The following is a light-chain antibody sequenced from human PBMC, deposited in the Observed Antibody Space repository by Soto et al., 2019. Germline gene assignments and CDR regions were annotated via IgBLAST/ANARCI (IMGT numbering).Light chain of an antibody. V-gene: IGKV3-15*01. CDR2: GAS. CDR3: QQYYDWPLS. CDR1: ESVNNK. Sequence: ERVMTQSPGTVSVSPGERATLSCRASESVNNKLAWYQQKPGQAPRLLIYGASTRATGIPVRFSGSGSGTDFTLTISRLQSEDFAFYYCQQYYDWPLSFGGGTKVEIK. J-gene: IGKJ4*01.